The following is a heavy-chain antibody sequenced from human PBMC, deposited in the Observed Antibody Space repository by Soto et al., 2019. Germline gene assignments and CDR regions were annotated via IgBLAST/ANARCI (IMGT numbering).Heavy chain of an antibody. CDR3: ARHKTEYGMDV. J-gene: IGHJ6*02. Sequence: QLQLQESGPGLVKPSETLSLTCTVSGGSVSISSSTYYWGWIRQPPGKGLEWIASISYNGRTYYKPSLKSRVTVSVDTSKNQFSLKLTSVTAADTAMYYCARHKTEYGMDVWGQGTTVTVSS. CDR2: ISYNGRT. V-gene: IGHV4-39*01. CDR1: GGSVSISSSTYY.